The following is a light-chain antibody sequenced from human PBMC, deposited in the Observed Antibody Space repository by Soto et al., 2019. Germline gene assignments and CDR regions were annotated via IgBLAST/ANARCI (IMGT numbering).Light chain of an antibody. CDR3: QQGYRTPHT. V-gene: IGKV1-39*01. Sequence: DIQMTQSPSSLSASVGDRVTITCRASQSISTYVNWYQQKPGKAPKLLIYAASSLQTGVPSRFSGSGSGTDFTLTISSLQPGDSATFYWQQGYRTPHTFGPG. CDR1: QSISTY. CDR2: AAS. J-gene: IGKJ3*01.